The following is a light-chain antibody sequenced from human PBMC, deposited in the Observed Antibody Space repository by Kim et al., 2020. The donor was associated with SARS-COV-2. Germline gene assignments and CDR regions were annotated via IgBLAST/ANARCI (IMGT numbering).Light chain of an antibody. J-gene: IGKJ4*01. Sequence: EIVLTQSPGTLSLSPGERATLSCRASQSVSSSYLAWYQQKPGQAPRLLIHGASSGATGIPDRFSGSGSGTDFTLTISRLEPEDFAVYYCQQYGSSPLTFGGGTKVDIK. V-gene: IGKV3-20*01. CDR1: QSVSSSY. CDR2: GAS. CDR3: QQYGSSPLT.